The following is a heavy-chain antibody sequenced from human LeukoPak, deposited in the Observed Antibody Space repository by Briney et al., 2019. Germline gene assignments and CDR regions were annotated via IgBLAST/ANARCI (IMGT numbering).Heavy chain of an antibody. CDR2: INTYNGKT. CDR1: GYTLNKFG. D-gene: IGHD6-13*01. V-gene: IGHV1-18*01. Sequence: SVKVSCKASGYTLNKFGMSWVRQAPGQGLEWLGWINTYNGKTKLGEKFQGRVTMTTDTSTSTVYMELTSLRTDDTAVYYCARDRGAASAGYYYYYMDVWGKGTTVTVSS. CDR3: ARDRGAASAGYYYYYMDV. J-gene: IGHJ6*03.